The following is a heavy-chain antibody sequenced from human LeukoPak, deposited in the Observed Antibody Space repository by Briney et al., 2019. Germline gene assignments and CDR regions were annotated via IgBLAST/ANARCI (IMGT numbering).Heavy chain of an antibody. J-gene: IGHJ4*02. Sequence: GGSLRLSCAASGFTFSSYGMHWVRQAPAKGLEWVAVIWYDGSNKYYADSVKGRFTISRDNSKNTLYLQMNSLRAEDTAVYYCARPSQYYGSGSYPFDYWGQGTLVTVSS. CDR2: IWYDGSNK. D-gene: IGHD3-10*01. CDR3: ARPSQYYGSGSYPFDY. CDR1: GFTFSSYG. V-gene: IGHV3-33*01.